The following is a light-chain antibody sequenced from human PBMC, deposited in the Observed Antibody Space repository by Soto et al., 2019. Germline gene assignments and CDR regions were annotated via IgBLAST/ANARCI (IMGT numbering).Light chain of an antibody. Sequence: EILMTQSPSTLSASVGDRVTITCRASQSISNWLAWYQQKPGQAPKLLIYDASTWESGVPSRFSGSGSGTDFTLTISSLQSDDFAIYYCQQYNSSPRTFGQGTKVDIK. V-gene: IGKV1-5*01. CDR2: DAS. CDR3: QQYNSSPRT. J-gene: IGKJ1*01. CDR1: QSISNW.